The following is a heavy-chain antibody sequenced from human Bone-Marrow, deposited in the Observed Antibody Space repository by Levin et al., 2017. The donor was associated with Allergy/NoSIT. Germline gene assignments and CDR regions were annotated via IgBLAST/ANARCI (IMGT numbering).Heavy chain of an antibody. D-gene: IGHD1-1*01. Sequence: GESLKISCKGSGYSFSNYWIGWVRQMPGKGLEWMGIIYPGDSDTRYSPSFQGQVTISADKSISTAYLQWSSLKASDTAMYYCARHGTMEGSASKNWFDPWGQGTLVTVSS. J-gene: IGHJ5*02. CDR2: IYPGDSDT. CDR3: ARHGTMEGSASKNWFDP. V-gene: IGHV5-51*01. CDR1: GYSFSNYW.